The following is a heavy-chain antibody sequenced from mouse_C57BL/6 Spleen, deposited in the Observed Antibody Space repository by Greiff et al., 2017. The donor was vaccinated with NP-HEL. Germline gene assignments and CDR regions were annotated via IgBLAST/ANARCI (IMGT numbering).Heavy chain of an antibody. V-gene: IGHV1-50*01. Sequence: QVQLQQPGAELVKPGASVKLSCKASGYTFTSYWMQWVKQRPGQGLEWIGEIDPSDSYTNYNQKFKGKATLTVDTSSSTAYMQLSSLTSEDSAVYYCARGLYYYGSSFDYWSQGTTLTVSS. CDR2: IDPSDSYT. CDR1: GYTFTSYW. CDR3: ARGLYYYGSSFDY. J-gene: IGHJ2*01. D-gene: IGHD1-1*01.